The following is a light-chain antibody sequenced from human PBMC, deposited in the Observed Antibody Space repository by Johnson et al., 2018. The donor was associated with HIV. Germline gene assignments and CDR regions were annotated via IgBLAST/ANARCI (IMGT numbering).Light chain of an antibody. Sequence: QSVLTQPPSVSAAPGQKVTISCSGSSSNIGNNYVSWYQQLPGTAPKLLIYGNDNRPSGVPERFSGSKSGNSASLAITGLQAEDEADYYCQSYDNALSGSKVFGTGTEVTVL. CDR1: SSNIGNNY. CDR2: GND. J-gene: IGLJ1*01. CDR3: QSYDNALSGSKV. V-gene: IGLV1-40*01.